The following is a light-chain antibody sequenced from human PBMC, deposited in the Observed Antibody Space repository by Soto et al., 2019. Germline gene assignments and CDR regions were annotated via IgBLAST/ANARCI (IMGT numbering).Light chain of an antibody. CDR2: DAY. Sequence: VMTQSPATLSVSPGERATLSCRASQSVSSKLAWYQQKPGQAHRLLIYDAYTRATGIQARFSGSGSGTEFTLTIRSLQSEDFAVYYCKQFNNWPRTFGQGTKVDIK. J-gene: IGKJ1*01. V-gene: IGKV3-15*01. CDR3: KQFNNWPRT. CDR1: QSVSSK.